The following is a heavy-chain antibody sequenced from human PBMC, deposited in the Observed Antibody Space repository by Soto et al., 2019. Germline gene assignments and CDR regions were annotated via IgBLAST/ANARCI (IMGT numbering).Heavy chain of an antibody. V-gene: IGHV3-7*01. CDR2: IKQDGSEK. CDR3: VRVTYSYGGIYDY. J-gene: IGHJ4*01. Sequence: SGGSLRLSCAASGFTFSSYWMSWVRQAPGKGLEWVANIKQDGSEKYYMDSVKGRFTISRDNAKNSLYLQMNSLRAEDTAVFFCVRVTYSYGGIYDYWGQGTLVTVSS. D-gene: IGHD3-16*01. CDR1: GFTFSSYW.